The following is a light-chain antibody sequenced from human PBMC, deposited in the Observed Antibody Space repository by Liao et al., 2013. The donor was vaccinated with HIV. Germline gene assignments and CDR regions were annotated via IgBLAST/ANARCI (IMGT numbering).Light chain of an antibody. CDR3: QAWDSTTVV. J-gene: IGLJ2*01. CDR1: KLGERY. V-gene: IGLV3-1*01. Sequence: SYELTQPPSVSVSPGQTASIPCSGDKLGERYACWYQQKPGQSPVLVIYQDTKRPSGIPGRISGSNSGNTATLTISGTQSMDEAAYYCQAWDSTTVVFGGGTKLTVL. CDR2: QDT.